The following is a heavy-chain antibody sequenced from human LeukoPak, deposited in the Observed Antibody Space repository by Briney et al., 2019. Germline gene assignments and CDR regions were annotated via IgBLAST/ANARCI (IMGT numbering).Heavy chain of an antibody. Sequence: SETLSLTCAVYGVSFSAYYWSWIRQPPGKGLEWIGEINHSGSTNYNPSLKSRVTISVDTSKNQFSLKLSSVTAADTAAYYCARGSGSGSYRYWYFDLWGRGTPVTVSS. CDR1: GVSFSAYY. D-gene: IGHD3-10*01. J-gene: IGHJ2*01. CDR3: ARGSGSGSYRYWYFDL. V-gene: IGHV4-34*01. CDR2: INHSGST.